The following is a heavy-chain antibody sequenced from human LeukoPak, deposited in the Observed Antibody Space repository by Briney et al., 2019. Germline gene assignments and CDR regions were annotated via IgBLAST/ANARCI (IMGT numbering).Heavy chain of an antibody. CDR1: GFTFRSFG. CDR3: ASEGDY. CDR2: IKYDGSKQ. J-gene: IGHJ4*02. V-gene: IGHV3-30*02. Sequence: GGSLRLSCGASGFTFRSFGMHWVRQTPGKGLEWVAFIKYDGSKQYYADSVKGRFSISRDSAKNTLYLQMNSLRAEDTAVYYCASEGDYWGQGTLVTVSS.